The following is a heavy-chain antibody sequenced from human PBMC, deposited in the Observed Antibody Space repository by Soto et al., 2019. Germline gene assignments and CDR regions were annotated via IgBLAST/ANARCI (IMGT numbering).Heavy chain of an antibody. CDR3: ARNGNCSGGSCPRGNWFDP. V-gene: IGHV1-46*03. CDR2: INPSGGST. J-gene: IGHJ5*02. CDR1: GYTFTSYY. Sequence: ASVKVSCKASGYTFTSYYMHWVRQAPGQGLEWMGIINPSGGSTSYAQKFQGRVTMTRDTSTSTVYMELSSLRSEDTAVYYCARNGNCSGGSCPRGNWFDPWGQGTLVTVSS. D-gene: IGHD2-15*01.